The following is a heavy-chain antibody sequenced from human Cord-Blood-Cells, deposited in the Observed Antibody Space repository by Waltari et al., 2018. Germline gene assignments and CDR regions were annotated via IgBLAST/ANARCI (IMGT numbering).Heavy chain of an antibody. CDR2: INHSGRT. Sequence: QVQLQQWGAGLLKPSETLSLTCAVYGGSFSGYYWSWIRQPPGKGLEWIGEINHSGRTNYNPSLKSRVTISVDTSKNQFSLKLSSVTAADMAVYYCASAGEITMVRGVIDLKNDYWGQGTLVTVSS. CDR1: GGSFSGYY. CDR3: ASAGEITMVRGVIDLKNDY. D-gene: IGHD3-10*01. V-gene: IGHV4-34*01. J-gene: IGHJ4*02.